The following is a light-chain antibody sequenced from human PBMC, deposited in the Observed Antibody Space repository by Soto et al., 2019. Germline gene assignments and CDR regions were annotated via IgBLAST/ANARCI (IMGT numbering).Light chain of an antibody. V-gene: IGKV2-28*01. CDR3: MQALQTPYT. Sequence: DIVMTQSPLSLPVTPGEPASIYCRSSQSLLHTNGYNYLDWYLQKPGQSPQLLIYLGFNRASGVPDRFSGSGSGTDFTLKISRVEAEDVGVYYCMQALQTPYTFGQRTKLEMK. J-gene: IGKJ2*01. CDR2: LGF. CDR1: QSLLHTNGYNY.